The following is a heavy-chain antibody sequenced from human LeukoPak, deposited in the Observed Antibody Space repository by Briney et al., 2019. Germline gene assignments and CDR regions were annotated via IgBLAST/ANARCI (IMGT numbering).Heavy chain of an antibody. D-gene: IGHD5-12*01. V-gene: IGHV1-8*01. CDR1: GYTFTSYD. J-gene: IGHJ5*01. Sequence: ASVKVSCKASGYTFTSYDLNWVRQAPGQGLEWMGWMNPKRVNTGSTQTFQGRPTLTKNTSISTAFMGLSGLRAQDTAVYFCARVGGYNYGRNWFDCWGQGTLVTVSA. CDR3: ARVGGYNYGRNWFDC. CDR2: MNPKRVNT.